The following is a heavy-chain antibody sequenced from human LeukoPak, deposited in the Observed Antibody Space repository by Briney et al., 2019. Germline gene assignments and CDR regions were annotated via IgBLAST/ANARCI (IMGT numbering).Heavy chain of an antibody. CDR3: ARDVGGSPDY. D-gene: IGHD1-26*01. CDR1: GFTFSTYW. CDR2: IKGDESAK. J-gene: IGHJ4*02. Sequence: GGSLRLSCAAYGFTFSTYWMAWVRQAPGKGLEWVANIKGDESAKHQADSVKGRFTIFRDNAQRSVYLQMSSLRGEDTAVYYCARDVGGSPDYWGQGTLVTVSS. V-gene: IGHV3-7*01.